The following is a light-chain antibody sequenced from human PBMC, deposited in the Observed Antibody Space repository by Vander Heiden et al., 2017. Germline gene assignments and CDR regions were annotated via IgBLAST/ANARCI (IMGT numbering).Light chain of an antibody. Sequence: EIVMAQSPATLSVSPGERATLSCRASQSVSSNLAWYQQKPGQAPRLLIFSASIRATGIPARFSGSGSGTDFTLTISSLQSEDFAVYYCQQYNNWPPAFGGGTKVEIK. CDR3: QQYNNWPPA. CDR2: SAS. V-gene: IGKV3D-15*01. J-gene: IGKJ4*01. CDR1: QSVSSN.